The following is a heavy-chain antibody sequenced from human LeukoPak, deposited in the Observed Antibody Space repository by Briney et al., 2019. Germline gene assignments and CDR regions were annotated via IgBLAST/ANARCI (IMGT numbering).Heavy chain of an antibody. D-gene: IGHD2/OR15-2a*01. CDR2: INTNTGSP. CDR1: GYTFTSYA. V-gene: IGHV7-4-1*02. CDR3: ARANSPNWFDP. J-gene: IGHJ5*02. Sequence: APVKVSCKASGYTFTSYAMNWVRQAPGQGLEWMGWINTNTGSPAYAQGFTGRFAFSLDTSVSTAYLQISSLKAEDTAVYYCARANSPNWFDPWGQGTLVTVSS.